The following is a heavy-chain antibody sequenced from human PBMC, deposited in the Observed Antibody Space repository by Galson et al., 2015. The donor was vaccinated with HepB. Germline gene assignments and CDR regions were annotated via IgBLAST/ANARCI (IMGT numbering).Heavy chain of an antibody. CDR1: GFTFRNYA. Sequence: SLRLSCAASGFTFRNYAMTWVRQAPGKGLEWVSAIIGIGGTTYYADSVKGRFTISRDNSRNTLYLRMNSLRAEDTAVYYCAKMGSFGDHDLDTWGQGTLVTVSS. D-gene: IGHD1-26*01. CDR3: AKMGSFGDHDLDT. CDR2: IIGIGGTT. J-gene: IGHJ5*02. V-gene: IGHV3-23*01.